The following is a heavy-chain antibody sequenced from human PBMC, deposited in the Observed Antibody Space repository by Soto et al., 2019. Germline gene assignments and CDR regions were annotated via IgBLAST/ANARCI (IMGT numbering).Heavy chain of an antibody. D-gene: IGHD5-18*01. CDR2: ISTLNVNT. CDR1: GYDYVTYA. Sequence: QAQLVQSGAEVKKPGASVNVSCKASGYDYVTYAITWVRQRPGQELEWMGWISTLNVNTNYAQNFQGRVTMTTATSTRIVHVELRSLRPDDTAVYYCARRVQLWLPDCDGMAVWGQGPTVTVSS. V-gene: IGHV1-18*01. CDR3: ARRVQLWLPDCDGMAV. J-gene: IGHJ6*02.